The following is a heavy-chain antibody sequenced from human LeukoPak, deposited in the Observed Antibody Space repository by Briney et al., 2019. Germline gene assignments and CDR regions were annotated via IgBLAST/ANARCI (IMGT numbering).Heavy chain of an antibody. Sequence: SETLSLTCAVYGGSFSGYYWTWIRQPPGKGLEWIGEINHSESTNYNPSLKSRVTISVDTSKNQFSLNLNSVTAADTAVYYCARVGEFLFDYWGQGTLVTVSS. J-gene: IGHJ4*02. D-gene: IGHD3-10*01. V-gene: IGHV4-34*01. CDR2: INHSEST. CDR1: GGSFSGYY. CDR3: ARVGEFLFDY.